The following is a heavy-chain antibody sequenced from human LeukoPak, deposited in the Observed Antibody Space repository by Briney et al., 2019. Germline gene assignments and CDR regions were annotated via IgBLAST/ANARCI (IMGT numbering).Heavy chain of an antibody. CDR3: ARRLARRGYGDYCDY. D-gene: IGHD4-17*01. V-gene: IGHV4-59*08. CDR2: IYHSGST. Sequence: PSETLSLTCTVSGGSISVYYWSWIPQPPGKGLEWIGYIYHSGSTNYNPSLKSRLTISVDTSQNQFSLKLSSVTAADTAVYYCARRLARRGYGDYCDYWGQGTLVTVSS. CDR1: GGSISVYY. J-gene: IGHJ4*02.